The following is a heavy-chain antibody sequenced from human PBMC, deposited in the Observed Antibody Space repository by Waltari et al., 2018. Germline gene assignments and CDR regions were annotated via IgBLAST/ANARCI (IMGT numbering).Heavy chain of an antibody. CDR3: ARRRSHSSWYRKPLSGTPREYYFDY. D-gene: IGHD6-13*01. CDR1: GGSISSSS. V-gene: IGHV1-8*01. J-gene: IGHJ4*02. CDR2: MNPNSGNT. Sequence: QLQLQESGPGLVKPSETLSLTCTVSGGSISSSSYYWGWIRQPPGKGLEWMGWMNPNSGNTGYAQKFQGRVTMTRNTAISTAYMELSSLRSEDTAVYYCARRRSHSSWYRKPLSGTPREYYFDYWGQGTLVTVSS.